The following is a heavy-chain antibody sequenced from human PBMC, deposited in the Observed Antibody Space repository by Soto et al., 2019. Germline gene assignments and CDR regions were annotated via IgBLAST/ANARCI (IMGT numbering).Heavy chain of an antibody. CDR2: ISYDGSNK. J-gene: IGHJ5*02. Sequence: GGSLRLSCAASGFTFSSYAMHWVCQAPGKGLEWVAVISYDGSNKYYADSVKGRFTISRDNSKNTLYLQMNSLRAEDTAVYYCARDLGIAARPGWFDPWGQGTLVTVSS. D-gene: IGHD6-6*01. CDR3: ARDLGIAARPGWFDP. CDR1: GFTFSSYA. V-gene: IGHV3-30-3*01.